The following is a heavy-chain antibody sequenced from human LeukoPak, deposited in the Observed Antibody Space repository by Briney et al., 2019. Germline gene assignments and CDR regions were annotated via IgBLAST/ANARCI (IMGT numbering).Heavy chain of an antibody. D-gene: IGHD2-15*01. CDR1: GFTFSDYY. CDR3: TTGRSGGSCPY. Sequence: GGSLRLSCAASGFTFSDYYMSWIRQAPGKGLEWVGRIKSKTDGGTTDYAAPVKGRFTISRDDSKNTLYLEMNSLKIEDTAVYYCTTGRSGGSCPYWGQGTLVTVSS. V-gene: IGHV3-15*01. J-gene: IGHJ4*02. CDR2: IKSKTDGGTT.